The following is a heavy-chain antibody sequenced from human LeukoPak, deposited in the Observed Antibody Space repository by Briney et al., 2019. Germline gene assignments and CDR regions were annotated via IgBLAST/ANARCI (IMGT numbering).Heavy chain of an antibody. V-gene: IGHV3-23*01. CDR3: ASARGYSSEYN. Sequence: PGGSLTLSCAASGYTFSPYAMIWVRQAPGKGLEWVSAISGSGGNTYYGDSVRGRFTISIDNSKNTMYLRMNSLRAEDTAVYYCASARGYSSEYNWGQGTLVTVSS. D-gene: IGHD6-19*01. J-gene: IGHJ4*02. CDR1: GYTFSPYA. CDR2: ISGSGGNT.